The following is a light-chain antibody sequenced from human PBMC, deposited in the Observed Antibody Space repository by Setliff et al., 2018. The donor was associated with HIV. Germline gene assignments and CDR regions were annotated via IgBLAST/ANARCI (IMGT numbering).Light chain of an antibody. Sequence: QSALPQPRSVSGSPGQSVTISCTGTSSDVGGYNYVSWYQHLPGKAPKLMIYDVTKRPSGVPDRFSGSKSGNTASLTISGLQSEDEADYYCCSYAGSYTSLYVFGTGTKVTVL. CDR1: SSDVGGYNY. V-gene: IGLV2-11*01. CDR3: CSYAGSYTSLYV. J-gene: IGLJ1*01. CDR2: DVT.